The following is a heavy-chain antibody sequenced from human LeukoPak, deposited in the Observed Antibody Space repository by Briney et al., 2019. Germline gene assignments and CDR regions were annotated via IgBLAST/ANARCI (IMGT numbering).Heavy chain of an antibody. J-gene: IGHJ5*02. CDR1: GFTFSSST. Sequence: PGGSLRLSCAASGFTFSSSTMSWFRLAPGKGLEGVSPISGNRDYIYYADSVKGRFTISRDNAKNSLYLQMNSLTAEDTAVYYCARIPNNAAFPNWFDPWGRGTLVTVSS. CDR2: ISGNRDYI. V-gene: IGHV3-21*01. D-gene: IGHD1-14*01. CDR3: ARIPNNAAFPNWFDP.